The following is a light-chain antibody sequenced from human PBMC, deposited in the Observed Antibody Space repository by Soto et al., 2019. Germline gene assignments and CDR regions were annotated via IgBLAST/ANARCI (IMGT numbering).Light chain of an antibody. Sequence: QSVLAQAASLSVSPGQSISISCTGTSSDVGGYNYVSWYQHQPGKAPKLVIFDVSGRPSGISNRFSGSKSGNTASLTISGLRPEDEADYYCSSYTDFNLYVFGTGTKVTVL. J-gene: IGLJ1*01. CDR2: DVS. V-gene: IGLV2-14*03. CDR3: SSYTDFNLYV. CDR1: SSDVGGYNY.